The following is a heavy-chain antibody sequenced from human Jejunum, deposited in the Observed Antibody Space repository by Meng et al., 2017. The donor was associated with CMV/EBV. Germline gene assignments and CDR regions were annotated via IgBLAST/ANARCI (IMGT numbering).Heavy chain of an antibody. CDR2: VSHDGVTK. J-gene: IGHJ4*02. CDR1: GFTFNTYA. Sequence: GFTFNTYAIHWVRRAPGKGLEWVALVSHDGVTKQYADSVQGRLTISRDNSQNTVVLQMDSLRGEDTAVYYCAAEYRLLNTPYFEYWGQGTVVTVSS. V-gene: IGHV3-30-3*01. D-gene: IGHD2/OR15-2a*01. CDR3: AAEYRLLNTPYFEY.